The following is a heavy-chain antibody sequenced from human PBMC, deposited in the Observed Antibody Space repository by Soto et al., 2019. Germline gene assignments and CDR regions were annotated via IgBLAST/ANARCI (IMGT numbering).Heavy chain of an antibody. CDR2: ISGSGGST. CDR3: AKRDDSSFYYYYGMDV. J-gene: IGHJ6*02. Sequence: GGSLRLSCAASGFTFSSYAMSWVRQAPGKGLEWVSAISGSGGSTYYADSVKGRFTISRDNSKNTLYLQMNSLRAEDTAVYYCAKRDDSSFYYYYGMDVWGQGTTVTVSS. D-gene: IGHD3-22*01. CDR1: GFTFSSYA. V-gene: IGHV3-23*01.